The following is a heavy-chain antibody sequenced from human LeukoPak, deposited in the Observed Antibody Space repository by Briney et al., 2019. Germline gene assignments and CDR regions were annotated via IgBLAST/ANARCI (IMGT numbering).Heavy chain of an antibody. CDR2: IRSDGSHK. CDR3: AKDTLRMIAVEIDY. D-gene: IGHD3-22*01. J-gene: IGHJ4*02. Sequence: GGSLRLSCAASGFIFKNYGMHWVRQAPGKGLEWVAFIRSDGSHKYFADSVKGQFTISRDNSKNTLSLQMNSLRAEDTAIYYCAKDTLRMIAVEIDYWGRGTLVTVSS. CDR1: GFIFKNYG. V-gene: IGHV3-30*02.